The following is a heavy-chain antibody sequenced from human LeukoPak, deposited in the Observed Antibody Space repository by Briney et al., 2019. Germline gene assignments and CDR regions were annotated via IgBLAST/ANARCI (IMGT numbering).Heavy chain of an antibody. CDR1: GFTFDIYD. CDR3: ARPRGCGTSRCNNFDY. D-gene: IGHD2-21*01. J-gene: IGHJ4*02. Sequence: GGSLRLSCAASGFTFDIYDMNWVRQTPGKGLEWVSFISSSGSTILYADSVKGRFTISRDNAKNSLYLQMNRLRAEDTAVYYCARPRGCGTSRCNNFDYWGQGTLVTVSS. CDR2: ISSSGSTI. V-gene: IGHV3-48*03.